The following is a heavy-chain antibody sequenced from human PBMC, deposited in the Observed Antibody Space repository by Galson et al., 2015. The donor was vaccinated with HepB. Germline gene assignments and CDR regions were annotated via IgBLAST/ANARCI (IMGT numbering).Heavy chain of an antibody. D-gene: IGHD6-19*01. CDR3: ARTQGIAVAGTQTDY. CDR2: ISSSSSYT. V-gene: IGHV3-11*06. CDR1: GFTFSDYY. Sequence: SLRLSCAASGFTFSDYYMSWIRQAPGKGLEWVSYISSSSSYTNYADSVKGRFTISRDNAKNSLYLQMNSLRAEDTAVYYCARTQGIAVAGTQTDYWGQGTLVTVSS. J-gene: IGHJ4*02.